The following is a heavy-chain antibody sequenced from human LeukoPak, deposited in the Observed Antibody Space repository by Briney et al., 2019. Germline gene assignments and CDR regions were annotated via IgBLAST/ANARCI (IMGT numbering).Heavy chain of an antibody. J-gene: IGHJ4*02. V-gene: IGHV3-15*01. D-gene: IGHD3-10*01. CDR2: IKSRGDGETT. CDR3: TTDLGLTMIRGVIVY. CDR1: GFTFTNAW. Sequence: GGSLRLSCAASGFTFTNAWMTWVRQAPGKGLEWVGRIKSRGDGETTDYAAPVKGRFSMSRDDSKATMYLQMYSLEAEDTAVYYCTTDLGLTMIRGVIVYWGQGALVTVSS.